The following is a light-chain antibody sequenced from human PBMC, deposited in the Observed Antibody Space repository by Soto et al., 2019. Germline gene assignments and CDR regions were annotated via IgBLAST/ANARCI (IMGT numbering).Light chain of an antibody. V-gene: IGKV3-20*01. J-gene: IGKJ1*01. CDR3: QQYSSSPWT. CDR1: QSVTSSY. Sequence: EIVLTQSPGTLSLSPGERATLSCRASQSVTSSYLAWYQQKFGQAPRLLIYDASSRATGIPDRFSASGSGTDFSLTTSRLEHEDFAVYFCQQYSSSPWTFGQGTKVEIK. CDR2: DAS.